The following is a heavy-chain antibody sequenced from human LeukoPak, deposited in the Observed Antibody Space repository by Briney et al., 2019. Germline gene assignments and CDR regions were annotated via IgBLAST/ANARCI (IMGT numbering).Heavy chain of an antibody. CDR3: ASSTSSGHDAFDI. J-gene: IGHJ3*02. D-gene: IGHD6-19*01. Sequence: ASVKVSCKASGYTFTSYAMHWVRQAPGQRLEWMGWINAGNGNTKYSQKFQGRVTITRDTSASTAYKELSSLRSEDTAVYYCASSTSSGHDAFDIWGQGTMVTVSS. CDR2: INAGNGNT. V-gene: IGHV1-3*01. CDR1: GYTFTSYA.